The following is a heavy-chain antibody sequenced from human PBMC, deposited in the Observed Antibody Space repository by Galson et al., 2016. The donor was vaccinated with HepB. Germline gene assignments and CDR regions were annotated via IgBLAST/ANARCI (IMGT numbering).Heavy chain of an antibody. CDR1: GFAFTSAW. D-gene: IGHD2-2*01. J-gene: IGHJ4*02. Sequence: SLRLSCAASGFAFTSAWMTWVRQAPGKGLEWVGRIKSKTDGETTDYTAPVKGRFTISRDDSKNTLYLQTNSLKREDTAVYYCTTVMPTQAFDYWGQGILVTVSS. CDR2: IKSKTDGETT. CDR3: TTVMPTQAFDY. V-gene: IGHV3-15*01.